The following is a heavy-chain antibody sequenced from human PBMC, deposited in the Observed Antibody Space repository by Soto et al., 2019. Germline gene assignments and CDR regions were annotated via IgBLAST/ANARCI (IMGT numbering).Heavy chain of an antibody. D-gene: IGHD6-13*01. Sequence: PSETLSLTCTVSGGSISSYYWSWIRQPPGKGLVWIGYIYSSGSTNYTPSLKSRVTISVDTSKNHFSLKLSSVTAADTAVYYCARHGSSSWSFDCWGQGILVTVSS. V-gene: IGHV4-59*08. CDR2: IYSSGST. J-gene: IGHJ4*02. CDR3: ARHGSSSWSFDC. CDR1: GGSISSYY.